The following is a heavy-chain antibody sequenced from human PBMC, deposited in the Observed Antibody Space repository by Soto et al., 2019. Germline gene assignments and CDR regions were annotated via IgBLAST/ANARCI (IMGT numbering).Heavy chain of an antibody. D-gene: IGHD3-16*01. CDR1: GDSVCNDNYY. V-gene: IGHV4-61*01. CDR2: IYYSGTT. J-gene: IGHJ4*02. CDR3: ARSQRGRTAFTFDY. Sequence: PSETLSLTCAVSGDSVCNDNYYWSWIRQPPGKGLEWIGYIYYSGTTNYNSYLKSRLSLSVDMSKNQFSLKLASVTAADTAVYFCARSQRGRTAFTFDYWGQGALVTAPQ.